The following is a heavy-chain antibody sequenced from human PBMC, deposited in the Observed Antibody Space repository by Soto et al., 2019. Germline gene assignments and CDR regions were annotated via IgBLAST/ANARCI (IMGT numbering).Heavy chain of an antibody. V-gene: IGHV3-74*01. D-gene: IGHD6-13*01. CDR3: ARGIRSNYGSDG. Sequence: PGGSLRLSCAASGFTFSSYWIHWVRQVPGKGLVWISRINTDETITNYADSVKGRISISRDNAKNTVYLQMYSLRAEDTAVYYCARGIRSNYGSDGWGQGTTVTVSS. CDR1: GFTFSSYW. J-gene: IGHJ6*02. CDR2: INTDETIT.